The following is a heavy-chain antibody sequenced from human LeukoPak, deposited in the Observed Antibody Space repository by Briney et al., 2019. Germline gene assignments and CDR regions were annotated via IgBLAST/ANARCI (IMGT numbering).Heavy chain of an antibody. D-gene: IGHD6-13*01. CDR1: GFTFSSYA. J-gene: IGHJ4*02. CDR2: ISGSGGST. Sequence: GGSLRLSCAASGFTFSSYAMSWVRQAPGKGLEWVSAISGSGGSTYYADSVKGRFTISRDNSKNTLYLQMNSLRAEDTAVYYCAKVPPPISSSWYEEDYWGQGTLVTVSS. CDR3: AKVPPPISSSWYEEDY. V-gene: IGHV3-23*01.